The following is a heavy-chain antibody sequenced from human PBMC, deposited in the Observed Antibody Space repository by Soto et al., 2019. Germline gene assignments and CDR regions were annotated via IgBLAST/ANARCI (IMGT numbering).Heavy chain of an antibody. V-gene: IGHV4-4*02. J-gene: IGHJ4*02. Sequence: PSETLSLTCAVSGGSVSSSQWWTWVRQHPGKGLEWIADIHHSGNTNYNPSLKSRVTISLDTSKNQFSLKLSSVTAADTAVYYCARSYSWTYYFDYWGQGTLVTVSS. D-gene: IGHD3-10*01. CDR2: IHHSGNT. CDR1: GGSVSSSQW. CDR3: ARSYSWTYYFDY.